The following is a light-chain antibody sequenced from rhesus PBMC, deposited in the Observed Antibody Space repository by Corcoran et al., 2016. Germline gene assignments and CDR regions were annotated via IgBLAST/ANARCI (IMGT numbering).Light chain of an antibody. V-gene: IGKV1-43*02. CDR3: LQYNSDPFT. J-gene: IGKJ3*01. Sequence: DIQMTQSPSSLSASVGDRVTITCRASQGISTYLNWYQQKPGNAPKRLIYAASSLESGVPSRFSGSGSGTDFPLTISSLQPEDFATYYCLQYNSDPFTFGPGTKLDIK. CDR2: AAS. CDR1: QGISTY.